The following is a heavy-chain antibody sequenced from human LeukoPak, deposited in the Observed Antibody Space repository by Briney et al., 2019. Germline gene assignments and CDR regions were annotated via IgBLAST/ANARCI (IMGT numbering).Heavy chain of an antibody. J-gene: IGHJ3*02. D-gene: IGHD2-21*01. CDR1: GYTFTSYD. V-gene: IGHV1-8*01. CDR2: MNPNSGNT. Sequence: ASVKVSCKASGYTFTSYDINWVRQDTGQGLEWMGWMNPNSGNTGYAQKFQGRVTMTRNTSISTAYMELSSLRSEDTAVYYCVVVVPYDAFDIWGQGTMVTVSS. CDR3: VVVVPYDAFDI.